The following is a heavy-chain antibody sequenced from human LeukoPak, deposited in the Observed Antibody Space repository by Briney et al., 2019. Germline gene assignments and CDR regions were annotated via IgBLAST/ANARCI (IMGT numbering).Heavy chain of an antibody. CDR1: GLTFSSYS. CDR2: ISSSSSYI. V-gene: IGHV3-21*01. Sequence: GGSLRLSCAASGLTFSSYSMNWVRQAPGKGLEWVSSISSSSSYIYYADSVKGRFTISRDNAKNSLYLQMNSLRAEDTAVYYCAWINYDILTAGGYWGQGTLVTVSS. CDR3: AWINYDILTAGGY. D-gene: IGHD3-9*01. J-gene: IGHJ4*02.